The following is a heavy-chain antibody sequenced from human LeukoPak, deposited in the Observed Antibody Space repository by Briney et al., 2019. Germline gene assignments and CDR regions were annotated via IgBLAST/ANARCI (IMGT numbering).Heavy chain of an antibody. CDR1: GGSIKSNNW. J-gene: IGHJ4*02. D-gene: IGHD1-1*01. CDR3: ARERRGTTGTTSLLDY. CDR2: IYHSGST. Sequence: SETLSLTCAVSGGSIKSNNWWSWVRQPPGKGLEWIGEIYHSGSTNYNPSLESRVTVSVDKSKNQFSLDLTSVTAADTAVYYCARERRGTTGTTSLLDYWGQGTLVTVSS. V-gene: IGHV4-4*02.